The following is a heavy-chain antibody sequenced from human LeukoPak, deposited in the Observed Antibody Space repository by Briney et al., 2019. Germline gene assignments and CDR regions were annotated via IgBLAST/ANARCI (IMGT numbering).Heavy chain of an antibody. CDR3: ARDYLPHYYDSSGPPGN. D-gene: IGHD3-22*01. Sequence: VSVKVSCKASGYTFTSYYMHWVRQAPGQGLEWMGIINPSGGSTSYAQKFQGRVTMTRDTSTSTVYMELSSLRSEDTAVYYCARDYLPHYYDSSGPPGNRGQGTLVTVSS. J-gene: IGHJ4*02. CDR2: INPSGGST. CDR1: GYTFTSYY. V-gene: IGHV1-46*01.